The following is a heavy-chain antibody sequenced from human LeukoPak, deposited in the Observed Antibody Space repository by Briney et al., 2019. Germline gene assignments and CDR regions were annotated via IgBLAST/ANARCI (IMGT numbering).Heavy chain of an antibody. Sequence: GASVKVSCKASGYTFTNHAMNWVRQAPGQGLEWMGRINTNTDNPTYAQDFTGRFVFSLDTSVSTAYLQISSLRAEDTAVYYCARDNYGILTGYQKHMDVWGKGTTVTVSS. CDR2: INTNTDNP. CDR3: ARDNYGILTGYQKHMDV. J-gene: IGHJ6*03. D-gene: IGHD3-9*01. V-gene: IGHV7-4-1*02. CDR1: GYTFTNHA.